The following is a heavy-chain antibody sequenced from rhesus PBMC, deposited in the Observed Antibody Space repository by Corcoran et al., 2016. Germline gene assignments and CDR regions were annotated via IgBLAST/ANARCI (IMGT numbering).Heavy chain of an antibody. J-gene: IGHJ4*01. CDR1: GGSISDSYR. Sequence: QVQLQESGPGVVKPSETLSLTCAVSGGSISDSYRWSWIRQPPGTGLEWIGYIYGRSTSNNDNPALKRRVNISKDTSKNQFSLKRGSVNAADTAVYYCAREVAGTTSRFDYWGQGVLVTVSS. CDR2: IYGRSTSN. D-gene: IGHD1-14*01. CDR3: AREVAGTTSRFDY. V-gene: IGHV4S10*01.